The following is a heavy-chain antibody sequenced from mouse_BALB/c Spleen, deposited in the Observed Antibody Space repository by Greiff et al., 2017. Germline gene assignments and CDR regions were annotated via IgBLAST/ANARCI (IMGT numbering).Heavy chain of an antibody. Sequence: QVQLKESGPELVRPGVSVKISCKGSSYTFTDYAMHWVKQSHAKSLEWIGVISTYYGNTNYNQKFKGKATMTVDKSSSTAYMELARLTSEDSAVYYCAREGYYGSMYYFDYWGQGTTLTVSS. J-gene: IGHJ2*01. CDR3: AREGYYGSMYYFDY. V-gene: IGHV1-67*01. D-gene: IGHD1-1*01. CDR1: SYTFTDYA. CDR2: ISTYYGNT.